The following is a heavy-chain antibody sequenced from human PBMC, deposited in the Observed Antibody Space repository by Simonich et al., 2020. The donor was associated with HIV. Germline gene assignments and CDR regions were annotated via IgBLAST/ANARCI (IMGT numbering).Heavy chain of an antibody. Sequence: QVQLVQSGAEVKKPGASVRVSCKASTYTFTSYGFTWERRAPGQGLEWMGWIRAYNGNTNYAQKLQGRVTMTTNTSTSTTYMELRSLRSDDPAVYYCARGTYNGYDWNWFDPWGQGTLVTVSS. J-gene: IGHJ5*02. CDR1: TYTFTSYG. CDR3: ARGTYNGYDWNWFDP. V-gene: IGHV1-18*01. CDR2: IRAYNGNT. D-gene: IGHD5-12*01.